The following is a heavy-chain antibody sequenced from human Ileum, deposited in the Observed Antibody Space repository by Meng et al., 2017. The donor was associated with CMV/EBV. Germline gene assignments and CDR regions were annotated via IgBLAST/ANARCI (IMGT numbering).Heavy chain of an antibody. J-gene: IGHJ4*02. CDR2: IYTSGTT. Sequence: QGERQVSGTVLVKTSASLSLTCYVSGGSISNYYWSWIRQPAGKGLEWIAHIYTSGTTNYNPSLKSRVTMSVDTSRNQFSLKLTSVTAADTAVYYCARNYGSGNWNFFHYWGQGTLVTVSS. D-gene: IGHD3-10*01. V-gene: IGHV4-4*07. CDR3: ARNYGSGNWNFFHY. CDR1: GGSISNYY.